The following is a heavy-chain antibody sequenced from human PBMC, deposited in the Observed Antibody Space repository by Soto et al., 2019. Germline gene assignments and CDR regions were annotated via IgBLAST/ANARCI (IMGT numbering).Heavy chain of an antibody. V-gene: IGHV3-30*03. D-gene: IGHD1-26*01. Sequence: QVQLVESGGGVVQPGRSMRLSCAASGFFFRNFGMHWVRRAPGKGLEWVAAISGDGNDKYYPDSMKGRFTISRDNFNNTLYLQLNSLRPEDTAVYHCVQGASTAHQPFDSWGQGVLVTVSS. CDR1: GFFFRNFG. J-gene: IGHJ4*02. CDR2: ISGDGNDK. CDR3: VQGASTAHQPFDS.